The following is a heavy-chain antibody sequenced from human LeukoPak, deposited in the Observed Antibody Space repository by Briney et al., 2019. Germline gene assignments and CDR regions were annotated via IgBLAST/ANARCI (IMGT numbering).Heavy chain of an antibody. D-gene: IGHD5-24*01. CDR2: IYYSGST. CDR3: ARGRWLQLGAFDI. CDR1: GGSISSYY. Sequence: SETMSLTCTVSGGSISSYYWSWIRQPPGKGLEWIGYIYYSGSTNYNPSLKSRVTISVDTSKNQFSLKLSSVAAADTAVYYCARGRWLQLGAFDIWGQGTMVTVSS. J-gene: IGHJ3*02. V-gene: IGHV4-59*01.